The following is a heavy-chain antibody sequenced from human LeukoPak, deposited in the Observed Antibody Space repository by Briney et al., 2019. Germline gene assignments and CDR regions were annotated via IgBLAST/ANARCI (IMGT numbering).Heavy chain of an antibody. J-gene: IGHJ4*02. V-gene: IGHV4-4*02. CDR1: GGSISSSNW. CDR3: ARVRAWGQQLALAIFDY. CDR2: IYHSGST. D-gene: IGHD6-13*01. Sequence: KSSETLSLTCAVSGGSISSSNWWSWVRQPPGKGLEWIGEIYHSGSTNYNPSLKSRVTISVDTSKNQFSLKLSSVTAADTAVYYCARVRAWGQQLALAIFDYWGQGTLVTVSS.